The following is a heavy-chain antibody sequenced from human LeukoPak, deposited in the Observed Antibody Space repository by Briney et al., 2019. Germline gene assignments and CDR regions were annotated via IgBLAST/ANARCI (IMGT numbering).Heavy chain of an antibody. CDR3: ARGHSSTYYYGSGSYYFDY. Sequence: PSETLSLTCTVSGGSVSSGSYYWGWIRQPPGKGLEWIGYIYYSGSTNYNPSLKSRVTISVDTSKNQFSLKLSSVTAADTAVYYCARGHSSTYYYGSGSYYFDYWGQGTLVTVSS. CDR1: GGSVSSGSYY. J-gene: IGHJ4*02. D-gene: IGHD3-10*01. CDR2: IYYSGST. V-gene: IGHV4-61*01.